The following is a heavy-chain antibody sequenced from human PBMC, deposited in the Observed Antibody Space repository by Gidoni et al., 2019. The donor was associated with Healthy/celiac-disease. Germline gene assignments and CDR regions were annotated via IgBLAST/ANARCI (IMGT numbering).Heavy chain of an antibody. CDR1: GGSISSYY. CDR2: IDYSGST. Sequence: QVHLQESGPGLVKPSETLSLTCTVSGGSISSYYWSWIRQPPGKGLDWIGYIDYSGSTNYNPSLKSRVTISVDTSKNQFSLKLSSVTAADTAVYYCARAWDYWGQGTLVTVSS. CDR3: ARAWDY. V-gene: IGHV4-59*08. J-gene: IGHJ4*02.